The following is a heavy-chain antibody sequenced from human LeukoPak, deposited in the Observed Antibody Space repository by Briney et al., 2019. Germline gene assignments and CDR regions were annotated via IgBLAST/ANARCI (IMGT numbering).Heavy chain of an antibody. D-gene: IGHD2-2*01. CDR3: AKGYQLLGYFDY. Sequence: SGGSLRLSCAASGFTFSSYAMSWVRQAPGKGLEWVSAISGSGGSTYYADSVKGRFTISRDNSKNTLYLQMNSLRAEDTAVYYCAKGYQLLGYFDYWGQGTLVTVSS. J-gene: IGHJ4*02. CDR2: ISGSGGST. V-gene: IGHV3-23*01. CDR1: GFTFSSYA.